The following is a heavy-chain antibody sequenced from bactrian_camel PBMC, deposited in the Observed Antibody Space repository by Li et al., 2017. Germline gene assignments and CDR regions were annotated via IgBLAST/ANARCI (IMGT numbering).Heavy chain of an antibody. CDR3: AARATMCWYGIRTRTVDWPY. J-gene: IGHJ4*01. V-gene: IGHV3S63*01. CDR2: INIGTRST. CDR1: AYSSGYYC. Sequence: VQLVESGGNSVLAGGSLRLSCTFSAYSSGYYCMGWFRQAPGLEREGVATINIGTRSTYTADSVKGRFTISQDNVKNIMYLQMDSLKPEDTATYYCAARATMCWYGIRTRTVDWPYWGQGTQVTVS. D-gene: IGHD4*01.